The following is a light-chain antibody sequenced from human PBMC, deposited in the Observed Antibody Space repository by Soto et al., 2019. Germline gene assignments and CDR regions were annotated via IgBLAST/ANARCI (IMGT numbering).Light chain of an antibody. V-gene: IGKV3-11*01. Sequence: EIVLTQSPATLSFSPGERATLSCRASQSVSSYLAWYQQKPGQAPRLLIYDASSRATGIPARFSGSGSGTDFTLTISRLEPEDFAVFYCLQRSSWPITFGQGTRLEIK. CDR1: QSVSSY. CDR2: DAS. J-gene: IGKJ5*01. CDR3: LQRSSWPIT.